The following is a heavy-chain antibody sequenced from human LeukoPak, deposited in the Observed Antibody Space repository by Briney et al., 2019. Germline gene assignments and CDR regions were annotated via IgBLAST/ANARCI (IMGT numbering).Heavy chain of an antibody. Sequence: SETLSLTCTVSGGSISSSSYYWGWIRQPPGKGLEWIGSIYYSGSTYYNPSLKSRVTISMDTSKRQFSLKVTSVTAADTAIYYCARVGGWLQLKRWGFDYWGQGTPVTVSS. J-gene: IGHJ4*02. CDR2: IYYSGST. D-gene: IGHD5-24*01. V-gene: IGHV4-39*07. CDR1: GGSISSSSYY. CDR3: ARVGGWLQLKRWGFDY.